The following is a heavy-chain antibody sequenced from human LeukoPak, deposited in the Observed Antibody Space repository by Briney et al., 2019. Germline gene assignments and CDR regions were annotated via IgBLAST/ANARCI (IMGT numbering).Heavy chain of an antibody. CDR1: GFTFSSYD. V-gene: IGHV3-23*01. J-gene: IGHJ3*02. Sequence: GGSLRLSCAASGFTFSSYDMSWVRQAPGKGLEWVSVVSGSGGSTYYADSVKGRFTISRDNSKNTLYLQMNSLRAEDTAVYYCAKIHLAGRRDVFDIWGQGTMVTVSA. D-gene: IGHD6-6*01. CDR3: AKIHLAGRRDVFDI. CDR2: VSGSGGST.